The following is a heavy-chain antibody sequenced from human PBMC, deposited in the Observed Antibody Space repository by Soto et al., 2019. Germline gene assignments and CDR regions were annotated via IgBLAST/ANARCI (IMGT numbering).Heavy chain of an antibody. J-gene: IGHJ6*02. V-gene: IGHV3-30*03. CDR3: ARRSSYYGGRTYYYYYAMDV. CDR2: ISYDGSNK. Sequence: GGSLRLSCAASGFTFSNYGLHWVRQAPGKGLEWVAVISYDGSNKYYADSVKGRFTISRDNSKNTLYLQMNSLRAEDTAVYYCARRSSYYGGRTYYYYYAMDVWGQGTTVTVSS. D-gene: IGHD4-17*01. CDR1: GFTFSNYG.